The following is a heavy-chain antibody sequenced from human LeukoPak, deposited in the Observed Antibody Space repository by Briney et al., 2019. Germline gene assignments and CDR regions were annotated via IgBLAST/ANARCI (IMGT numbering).Heavy chain of an antibody. CDR1: GGPISSYY. D-gene: IGHD1-26*01. V-gene: IGHV4-59*08. CDR3: ATTYSGSYLSFDP. CDR2: IYYSGST. Sequence: PETLSLTCTVSGGPISSYYWSWIRQPPGKGLEWIGYIYYSGSTNYNPSLKSRVTISVDTSKNQFSLKLSSVTAADTAVYYCATTYSGSYLSFDPWGQGTLVTVSS. J-gene: IGHJ5*02.